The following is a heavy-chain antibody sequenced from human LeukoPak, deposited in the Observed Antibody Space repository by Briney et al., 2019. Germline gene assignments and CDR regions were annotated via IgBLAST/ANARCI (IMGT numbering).Heavy chain of an antibody. D-gene: IGHD3-10*01. V-gene: IGHV4-34*01. CDR1: GGSFSGYY. Sequence: SETLSLTCAVFGGSFSGYYWNWIRQSPGKGLEWIGEITHSGNTHYNPSLKSRVTVSVDTSKKQFSLKLSSVTAADTAVYYCARRELLWFGDPYYFDYWGQGTLVTVSS. J-gene: IGHJ4*02. CDR2: ITHSGNT. CDR3: ARRELLWFGDPYYFDY.